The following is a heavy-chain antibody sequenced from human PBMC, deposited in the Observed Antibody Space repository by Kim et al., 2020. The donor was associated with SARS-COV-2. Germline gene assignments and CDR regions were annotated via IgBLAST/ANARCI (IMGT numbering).Heavy chain of an antibody. CDR2: IRSKAYGGTT. Sequence: GGSLRLSCTASGFTFGDYAMSWFRQAPGKGLEWVGFIRSKAYGGTTEYAASVKGRFTISRDDSKSIAYLQMNSLKTEDTAVYYCTRGDPSSSWIKYYYYYYGMDVWGQGTTVTVSS. D-gene: IGHD6-13*01. CDR1: GFTFGDYA. V-gene: IGHV3-49*03. J-gene: IGHJ6*02. CDR3: TRGDPSSSWIKYYYYYYGMDV.